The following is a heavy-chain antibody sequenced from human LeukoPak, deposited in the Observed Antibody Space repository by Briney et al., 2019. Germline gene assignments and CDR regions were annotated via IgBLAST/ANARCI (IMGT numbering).Heavy chain of an antibody. CDR2: IYYSGST. Sequence: SEALSLTCTVSGGSIGSYYWSWIRQPPGKGLEWIGYIYYSGSTNYNPSLKNRVTISGDTSKNQFSLELTSVTAADTAVYYCASGIVGATSGPFDYWGQGTLVTVSS. CDR1: GGSIGSYY. J-gene: IGHJ4*02. CDR3: ASGIVGATSGPFDY. V-gene: IGHV4-59*01. D-gene: IGHD1-26*01.